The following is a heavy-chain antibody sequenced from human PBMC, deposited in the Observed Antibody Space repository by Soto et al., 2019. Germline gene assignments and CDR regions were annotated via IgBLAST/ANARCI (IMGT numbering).Heavy chain of an antibody. V-gene: IGHV3-23*01. CDR3: AKAAGTLSYFEY. CDR2: ISNSGGST. D-gene: IGHD6-13*01. Sequence: GWSLRLSCAASGFTFSSYAMSLVRQAPGKGLEWGSAISNSGGSTYYADSVKGRFTISRDNSKNTLYLQVNSLRAEDTAVYYCAKAAGTLSYFEYWGQGTLVTVSS. J-gene: IGHJ4*02. CDR1: GFTFSSYA.